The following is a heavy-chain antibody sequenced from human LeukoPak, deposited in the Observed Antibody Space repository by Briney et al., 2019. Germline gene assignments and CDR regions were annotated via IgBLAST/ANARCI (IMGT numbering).Heavy chain of an antibody. V-gene: IGHV3-23*01. J-gene: IGHJ4*02. D-gene: IGHD6-19*01. CDR1: GFTFNTYA. CDR2: ICGSGGCT. CDR3: AKTTVGYSSGRYPGWPADC. Sequence: GGSLRLSCEASGFTFNTYAIYWVRQAPGQGLEWVSGICGSGGCTYYADSVKGRFTISRDNSKNTVYLQMNSLTAEDTAVCYCAKTTVGYSSGRYPGWPADCWGQGALVTVSS.